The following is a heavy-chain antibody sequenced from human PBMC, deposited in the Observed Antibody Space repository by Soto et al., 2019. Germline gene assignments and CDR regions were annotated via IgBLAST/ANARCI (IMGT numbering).Heavy chain of an antibody. J-gene: IGHJ6*02. Sequence: HPGGSLRLSCAASGFSFSSYAMSWVRQAPGKGLEWVSGISGSGYSTYYADSVKGRFTISRDNSKNTLDLQMNSLRAEDTALYYCAKCRRSGDSLYYYAMDVWGQGTTVTVSS. D-gene: IGHD3-10*01. CDR3: AKCRRSGDSLYYYAMDV. CDR2: ISGSGYST. CDR1: GFSFSSYA. V-gene: IGHV3-23*01.